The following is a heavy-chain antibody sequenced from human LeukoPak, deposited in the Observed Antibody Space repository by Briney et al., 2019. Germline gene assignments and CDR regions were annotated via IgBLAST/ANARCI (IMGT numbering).Heavy chain of an antibody. V-gene: IGHV1-2*02. CDR3: ARVLKRYYYDSSGYYSFDY. CDR1: GYTFTDYY. D-gene: IGHD3-22*01. Sequence: GASVKVSCKASGYTFTDYYIHWVRQDPGQGLEWMGWINPNSGGTNYAQKFQGRVTMTRDTSISTAYMELSRLRSDDTAVYYCARVLKRYYYDSSGYYSFDYWGQGTLVTVSS. J-gene: IGHJ4*02. CDR2: INPNSGGT.